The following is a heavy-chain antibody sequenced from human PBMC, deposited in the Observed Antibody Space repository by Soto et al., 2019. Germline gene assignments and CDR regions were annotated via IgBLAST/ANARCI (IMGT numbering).Heavy chain of an antibody. D-gene: IGHD2-21*01. CDR3: TTVVIPGTRHMDFAS. J-gene: IGHJ5*01. V-gene: IGHV4-39*01. CDR2: IYYDGST. CDR1: GDSITSINNY. Sequence: SETLSLICTVSGDSITSINNYWGWIRQPPGMGPEWIANIYYDGSTFYNPSLKSRVAMSIDTSKNQFSLNLTSVTATDTAVYYCTTVVIPGTRHMDFASWGQGLSVTVS.